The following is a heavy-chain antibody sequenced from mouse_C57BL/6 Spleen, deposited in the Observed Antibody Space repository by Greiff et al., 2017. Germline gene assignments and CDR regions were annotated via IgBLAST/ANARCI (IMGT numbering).Heavy chain of an antibody. CDR1: GFNIKDYY. J-gene: IGHJ2*01. CDR3: TTGGITTVVAD. Sequence: EVQLQQSGAELVRPGASVKLTCTASGFNIKDYYMHWVKQRPEQGLEWIGRIDPEDGDTEYAPKFQGKATMTADTSSNTAYLQLSSLTSEDTAVYYCTTGGITTVVADWGQGTTLTVSS. V-gene: IGHV14-1*01. D-gene: IGHD1-1*01. CDR2: IDPEDGDT.